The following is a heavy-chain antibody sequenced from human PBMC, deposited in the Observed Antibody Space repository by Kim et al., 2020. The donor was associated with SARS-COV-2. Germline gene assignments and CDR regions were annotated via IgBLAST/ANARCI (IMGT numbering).Heavy chain of an antibody. CDR3: ARYGSGSYTY. CDR2: INHSGST. J-gene: IGHJ4*02. Sequence: SETLSLTCAVYGGSFSGYYWSWIRQPPEKGLEWIGEINHSGSTNYNPSLKSRVTISVDTSKNQFSLKLSSVTAADTAVYYCARYGSGSYTYWGQGTLVTVSS. D-gene: IGHD3-10*01. V-gene: IGHV4-34*01. CDR1: GGSFSGYY.